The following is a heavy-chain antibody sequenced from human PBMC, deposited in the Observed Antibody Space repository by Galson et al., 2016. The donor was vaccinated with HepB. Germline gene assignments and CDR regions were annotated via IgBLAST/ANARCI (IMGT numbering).Heavy chain of an antibody. D-gene: IGHD2-15*01. V-gene: IGHV3-30-3*01. Sequence: SLRLSCAASGFTFSSYAMHWVRQAPGKGLEWVAVISYDGSNKYYADSVKGRFTISRDNSKNTLYLQMNSLRAEDTAWYFCARDQGTYCSGGNCYGSGALDIWGQGTMVTVSS. J-gene: IGHJ3*02. CDR3: ARDQGTYCSGGNCYGSGALDI. CDR2: ISYDGSNK. CDR1: GFTFSSYA.